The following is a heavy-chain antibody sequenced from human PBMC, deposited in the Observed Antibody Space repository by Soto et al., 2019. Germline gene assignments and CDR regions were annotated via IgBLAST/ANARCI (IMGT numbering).Heavy chain of an antibody. V-gene: IGHV3-23*01. Sequence: EVQLLESGGGLVQPGGSLRLSCAASGFTFSSYAMSWVRQAPGKGLEWVSAISGSGGSTYYADSVKGRFTISRDNSKNTLYLQMNSQRAEDTAVYYCAKDNGILWSGPPGDYWGQGTLVTVSS. CDR3: AKDNGILWSGPPGDY. J-gene: IGHJ4*02. D-gene: IGHD3-3*01. CDR2: ISGSGGST. CDR1: GFTFSSYA.